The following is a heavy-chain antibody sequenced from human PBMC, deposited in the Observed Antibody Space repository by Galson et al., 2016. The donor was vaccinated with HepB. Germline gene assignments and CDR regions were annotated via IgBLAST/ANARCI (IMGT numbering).Heavy chain of an antibody. Sequence: SLRLSCAASGFTFSDYYMGWIRQAPGKGLEWVAYISSSGSTMSYADSVKGRFTISRDNAKNLLFLQMNNLRADDTAVYYCARDGLRIAVKYYFARDVWGQGTTVTVSS. CDR2: ISSSGSTM. D-gene: IGHD5-12*01. CDR3: ARDGLRIAVKYYFARDV. CDR1: GFTFSDYY. J-gene: IGHJ6*02. V-gene: IGHV3-11*01.